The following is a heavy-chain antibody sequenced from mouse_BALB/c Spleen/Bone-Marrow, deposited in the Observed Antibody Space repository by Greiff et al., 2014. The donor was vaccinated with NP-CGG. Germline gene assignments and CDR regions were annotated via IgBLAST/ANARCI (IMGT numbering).Heavy chain of an antibody. CDR2: IDPANGNT. V-gene: IGHV14-3*02. D-gene: IGHD5-5*01. CDR1: GFNIKDTY. CDR3: SRGYYDYLFALDY. Sequence: VQLQQSGAELVKPGASVKLSCTASGFNIKDTYIYWVKQRPEQGLEWVGRIDPANGNTKYDPKFQGKATIAADTSSNTAYLQLSSLTSEDIAVYYCSRGYYDYLFALDYWGHGTSVTVSS. J-gene: IGHJ4*01.